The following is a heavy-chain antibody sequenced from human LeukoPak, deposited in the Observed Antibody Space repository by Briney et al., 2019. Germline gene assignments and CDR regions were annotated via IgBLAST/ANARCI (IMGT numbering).Heavy chain of an antibody. V-gene: IGHV1-2*06. Sequence: ASVKVSCMASGYTFTGYYMHWVRQAPGQGLEWMGRINPNSGGTNYAQKFQGRVTMTRDTSISTAYMELSRLGSDDTAVYYCARDESGYDFAYWGQGTLVTVSS. CDR3: ARDESGYDFAY. J-gene: IGHJ4*02. CDR1: GYTFTGYY. CDR2: INPNSGGT. D-gene: IGHD5-12*01.